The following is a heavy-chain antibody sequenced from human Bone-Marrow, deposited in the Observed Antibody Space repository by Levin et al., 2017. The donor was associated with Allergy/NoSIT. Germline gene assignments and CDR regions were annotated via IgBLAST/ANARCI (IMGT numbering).Heavy chain of an antibody. CDR1: GYSFISYW. J-gene: IGHJ6*02. Sequence: GESLKISCQGSGYSFISYWIAWVRQMPGKGLEWIGSVYPADSDATYNPSFLGQVSLSVDKSLNTAYLQWSRLKPSDTAMYYCAKIDSHSGYGMNVWGQGTTVTVSS. D-gene: IGHD2-15*01. CDR3: AKIDSHSGYGMNV. CDR2: VYPADSDA. V-gene: IGHV5-51*01.